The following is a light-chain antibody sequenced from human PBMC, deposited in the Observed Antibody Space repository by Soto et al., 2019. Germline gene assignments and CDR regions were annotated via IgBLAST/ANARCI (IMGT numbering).Light chain of an antibody. CDR1: PSLTSSY. V-gene: IGKV3-20*01. CDR3: QQDESSPPSYT. Sequence: EIVLTQSPGTLSLSPGERATLSCRASPSLTSSYLAWYQQKPGQAPRLLIYGASSRATGIPDRFSGGGSGTDFTLTISRLEPEDFAVYYCQQDESSPPSYTFGQGTKLEIK. CDR2: GAS. J-gene: IGKJ2*01.